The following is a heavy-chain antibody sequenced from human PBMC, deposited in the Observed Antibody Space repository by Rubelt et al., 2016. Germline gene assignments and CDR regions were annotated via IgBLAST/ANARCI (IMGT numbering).Heavy chain of an antibody. V-gene: IGHV1-69*01. CDR1: GGTFSSYA. Sequence: QVQLVQSGAEVKKPGSSVKVSCKASGGTFSSYAISWVRQAPGQGLEWMGGIIPIFGTANYAQKFQGGVPFTAAEATGPADMGLSGWGSEDTAVYYCATGGDFGVVIPNWFDPWGQGTLVTVSS. J-gene: IGHJ5*02. CDR3: ATGGDFGVVIPNWFDP. D-gene: IGHD3-3*01. CDR2: IIPIFGTA.